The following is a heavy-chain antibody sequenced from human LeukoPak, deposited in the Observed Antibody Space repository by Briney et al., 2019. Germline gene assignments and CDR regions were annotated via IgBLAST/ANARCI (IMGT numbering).Heavy chain of an antibody. CDR1: GGSFSGYY. J-gene: IGHJ4*02. V-gene: IGHV4-34*01. Sequence: SETLSLTCAVYGGSFSGYYWSWIRQPPGKGLEWIGEINHSGSTNYNPSLKSRVTISVDTSKNQFSLKLSSVTVADTAVYYCARGGGSYGYYFDYWGQGTLVTVSS. D-gene: IGHD1-26*01. CDR2: INHSGST. CDR3: ARGGGSYGYYFDY.